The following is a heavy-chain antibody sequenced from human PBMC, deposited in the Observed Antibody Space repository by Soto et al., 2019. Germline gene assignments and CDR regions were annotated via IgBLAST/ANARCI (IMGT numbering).Heavy chain of an antibody. CDR1: RFQFSAYA. V-gene: IGHV3-23*01. J-gene: IGHJ4*02. CDR3: AWGYSYGPPDK. CDR2: ISVNPSST. Sequence: PGGSLMLCCESSRFQFSAYAMTSMRQAPGKGVESVSAISVNPSSTYYADSVKGRFTISVENSKNTLYLQMNSLRAEDTAVSYCAWGYSYGPPDKWRLRTLVTVSS. D-gene: IGHD5-18*01.